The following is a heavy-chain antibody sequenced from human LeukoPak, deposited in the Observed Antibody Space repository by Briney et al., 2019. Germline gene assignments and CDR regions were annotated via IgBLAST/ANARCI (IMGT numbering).Heavy chain of an antibody. Sequence: GGSLRLSCAASGFTLSNNAMAWVRQAPGKGLEWVLGIDGGRDNTHYADSVKGRFTISRDSSKNALYLQMNSLRVEDTAVYYCAKDILGWTFDVWGQGTLVTVS. CDR1: GFTLSNNA. V-gene: IGHV3-23*01. CDR3: AKDILGWTFDV. D-gene: IGHD3-3*01. J-gene: IGHJ3*01. CDR2: IDGGRDNT.